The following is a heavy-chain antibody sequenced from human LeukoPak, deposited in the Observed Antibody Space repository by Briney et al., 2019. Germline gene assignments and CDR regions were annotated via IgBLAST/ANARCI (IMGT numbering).Heavy chain of an antibody. V-gene: IGHV4-4*07. CDR1: GGSISSYY. CDR3: ARVGEMATIRGDAFDI. CDR2: IYTSGST. J-gene: IGHJ3*02. Sequence: SETLSLTCTVSGGSISSYYWSWIRQPAGKGLEWIGRIYTSGSTNYNPSLKSRVTMSVDTSKNQFSLKLSSVTAADTAVYYCARVGEMATIRGDAFDIWGQGTMVTVSS. D-gene: IGHD5-24*01.